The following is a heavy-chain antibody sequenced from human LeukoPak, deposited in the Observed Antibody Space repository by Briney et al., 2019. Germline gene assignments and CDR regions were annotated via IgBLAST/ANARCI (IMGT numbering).Heavy chain of an antibody. D-gene: IGHD3/OR15-3a*01. CDR3: ARGVPTGYYTSCYDY. CDR2: ISSSGTTI. CDR1: GINFSDSE. Sequence: GGSLRLSCAASGINFSDSEMNWVRQAPGKGLEWVSYISSSGTTIYYADTVKGRFTISRDNAKNSLYLQMNSLRAEDTAVYYCARGVPTGYYTSCYDYWGQGTLVTVSS. V-gene: IGHV3-48*03. J-gene: IGHJ4*02.